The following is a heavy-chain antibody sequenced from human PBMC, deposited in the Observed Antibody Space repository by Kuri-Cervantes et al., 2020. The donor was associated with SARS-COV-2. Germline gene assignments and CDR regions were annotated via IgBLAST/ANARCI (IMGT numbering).Heavy chain of an antibody. CDR1: GYTFTSYA. CDR2: INAGNGNT. V-gene: IGHV1-3*01. CDR3: AREEHYGSGSYYYYYGMDV. Sequence: ASVKVSCKASGYTFTSYAMHWVRQAPGQRLEWMGWINAGNGNTKYSQKFQGRVTITRDTSASTAYMELSSLRSEDTAVYYCAREEHYGSGSYYYYYGMDVWGQGTTVTVSS. J-gene: IGHJ6*02. D-gene: IGHD3-10*01.